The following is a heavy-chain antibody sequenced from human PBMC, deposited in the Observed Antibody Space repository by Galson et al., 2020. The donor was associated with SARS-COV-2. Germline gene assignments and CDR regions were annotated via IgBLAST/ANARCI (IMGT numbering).Heavy chain of an antibody. CDR3: ARGLERSATFYYSNAMDV. V-gene: IGHV4-34*01. D-gene: IGHD2-15*01. J-gene: IGHJ6*02. CDR1: GGSFSDYY. Sequence: SQTLSLTCAVYGGSFSDYYWRWSWIRQPPGKGLEWIGEINHSGSTNYNPSVKSRVIISIDTSKNQFSLKLNSVTAADTGVYYCARGLERSATFYYSNAMDVWGQGTTVTVSS. CDR2: INHSGST.